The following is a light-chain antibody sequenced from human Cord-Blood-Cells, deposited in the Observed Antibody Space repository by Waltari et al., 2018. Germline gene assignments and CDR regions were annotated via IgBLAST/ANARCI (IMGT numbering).Light chain of an antibody. J-gene: IGKJ2*01. Sequence: DIQMTQSPSSLSASVGDRVTITCRASQSISSYLNWYQQKPGKAPKLLIYAASSLQSGVPSRFSGSGSGTEFTLTISSLQPEDFATYYCQQGYSTPYTFGRGTKLEIK. CDR2: AAS. V-gene: IGKV1-39*01. CDR1: QSISSY. CDR3: QQGYSTPYT.